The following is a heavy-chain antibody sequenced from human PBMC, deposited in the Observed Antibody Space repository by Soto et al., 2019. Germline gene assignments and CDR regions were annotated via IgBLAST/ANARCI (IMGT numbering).Heavy chain of an antibody. CDR2: MNPNSGNT. V-gene: IGHV1-8*01. Sequence: QVQLVQSGAEVKKPGASVKVSCKASGYTFTSYDINWVRQATGQGLEWMGWMNPNSGNTGYAQKFQGRVTMTRNTXXSXAXXERSSLRSEDTAVYYCARARIAVAGPYCYYYGMDVWGQGTTVTVSS. CDR3: ARARIAVAGPYCYYYGMDV. D-gene: IGHD6-19*01. CDR1: GYTFTSYD. J-gene: IGHJ6*02.